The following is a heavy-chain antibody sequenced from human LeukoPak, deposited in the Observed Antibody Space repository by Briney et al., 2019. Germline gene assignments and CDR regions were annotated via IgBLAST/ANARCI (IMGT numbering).Heavy chain of an antibody. CDR1: GFTVSSNY. D-gene: IGHD2-2*01. J-gene: IGHJ4*02. V-gene: IGHV3-66*02. Sequence: GGSLRLSCAASGFTVSSNYISWVRQAPGKGLEWVSVIYSGGSTYYADSVKGRFTISRDNSKNTLYLQMNSLRAEDTAVYYCARECSTCSYYFDYWGQGTLVTVSS. CDR2: IYSGGST. CDR3: ARECSTCSYYFDY.